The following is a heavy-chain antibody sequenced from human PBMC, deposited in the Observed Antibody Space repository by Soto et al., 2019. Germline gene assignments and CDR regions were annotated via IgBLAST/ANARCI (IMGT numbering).Heavy chain of an antibody. CDR3: AKDIGSGYDFGNPCYYGMDV. CDR1: GFTFSSYG. D-gene: IGHD5-12*01. CDR2: ISYDGSNE. Sequence: PGGSLRLSCAASGFTFSSYGMHCVRQAPGKGLEWVAVISYDGSNEYYADSVKGRFTISRDNSKNTLYLQMNSLRAEDTAVYYCAKDIGSGYDFGNPCYYGMDVWGQGTTVTVSS. V-gene: IGHV3-30*18. J-gene: IGHJ6*02.